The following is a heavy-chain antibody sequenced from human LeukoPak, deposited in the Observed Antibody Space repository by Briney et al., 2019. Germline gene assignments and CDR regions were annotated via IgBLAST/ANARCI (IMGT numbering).Heavy chain of an antibody. D-gene: IGHD3-10*01. V-gene: IGHV3-30-3*01. CDR1: GFTFSSYA. CDR2: ISYDGSNK. J-gene: IGHJ1*01. CDR3: ARGVGYYYGSGTTPPQH. Sequence: GRSLRLSCAASGFTFSSYAMHWVRQAPGKGLEWVAVISYDGSNKYYADSVQGRFTISRDNSKNTLYLQMNSLRAEDTAVYYCARGVGYYYGSGTTPPQHWGQGTLVTVSS.